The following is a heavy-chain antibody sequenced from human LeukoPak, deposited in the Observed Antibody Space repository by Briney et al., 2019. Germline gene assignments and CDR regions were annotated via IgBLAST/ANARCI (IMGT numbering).Heavy chain of an antibody. J-gene: IGHJ3*02. D-gene: IGHD2-8*02. CDR2: IRYDGSNK. CDR1: GFTFSSYG. Sequence: PGGSLRLSCAASGFTFSSYGMHWVRQAPGKGLEWVAFIRYDGSNKYYADSVKGRFTISRDNAKNSQYLQMNSLRAEDTAVYYCARAWSRVDPFDMWGQGTMVTVSS. CDR3: ARAWSRVDPFDM. V-gene: IGHV3-30*02.